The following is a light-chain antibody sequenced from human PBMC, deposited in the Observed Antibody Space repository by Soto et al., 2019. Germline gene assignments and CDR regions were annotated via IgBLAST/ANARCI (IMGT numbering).Light chain of an antibody. J-gene: IGLJ2*01. CDR3: FSFAGGATFV. CDR2: EAT. CDR1: SNDVGGYDL. V-gene: IGLV2-23*02. Sequence: QSALTQPASVSGSPGQSITISCTGTSNDVGGYDLVSWYQHHPSKAPKLIIYEATKRPSGVSDRFSGSKSGNTASLTISALQAEDEADYSCFSFAGGATFVFGGGTKLTVL.